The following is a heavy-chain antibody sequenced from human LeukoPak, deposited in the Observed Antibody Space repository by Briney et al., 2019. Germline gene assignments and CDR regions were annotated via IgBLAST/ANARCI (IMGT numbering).Heavy chain of an antibody. J-gene: IGHJ4*02. V-gene: IGHV3-7*01. CDR2: IKQDGSGK. Sequence: GGSLRLSCAACGFPFSSYWMSWVRQAPGKGLEWVANIKQDGSGKYYVDSVKGRFTISRDNAKNSLYLQMNSLRAEDTAVYYCARDRHWGILAGTNFDYWGQGTLVTVSS. D-gene: IGHD6-13*01. CDR1: GFPFSSYW. CDR3: ARDRHWGILAGTNFDY.